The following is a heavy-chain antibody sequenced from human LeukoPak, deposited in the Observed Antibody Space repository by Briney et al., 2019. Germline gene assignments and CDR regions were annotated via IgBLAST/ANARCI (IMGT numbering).Heavy chain of an antibody. D-gene: IGHD2-8*01. CDR2: ISGNGTST. Sequence: GGSLRLSCAVSGFPFSSYWMHWVRHAPAKGLEWVSTISGNGTSTFSADSVKGRFTISRDNSRNTLYLQMNSLRAEDTALYHCAKEGRGVYVLTYFVSWGEGNPVSASS. J-gene: IGHJ4*02. V-gene: IGHV3-23*01. CDR3: AKEGRGVYVLTYFVS. CDR1: GFPFSSYW.